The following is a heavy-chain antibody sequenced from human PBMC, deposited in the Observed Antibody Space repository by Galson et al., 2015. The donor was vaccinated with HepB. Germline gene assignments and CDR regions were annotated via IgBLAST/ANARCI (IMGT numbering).Heavy chain of an antibody. D-gene: IGHD4-11*01. CDR3: ARDMVSRLQLDY. V-gene: IGHV3-30-3*01. Sequence: SLRLSCAASGFTFSSYAMHWVRQAPGKGLEWVAVISYDGSNKYYADSVKGRFTISRDNSKNTLYLQMNSLRAEDTAVYYCARDMVSRLQLDYWGQGTLVTVSS. CDR1: GFTFSSYA. CDR2: ISYDGSNK. J-gene: IGHJ4*02.